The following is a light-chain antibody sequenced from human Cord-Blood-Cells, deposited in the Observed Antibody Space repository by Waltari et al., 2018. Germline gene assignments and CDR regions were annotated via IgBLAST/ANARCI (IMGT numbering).Light chain of an antibody. CDR1: QDISNY. CDR3: QQYDNLPYT. V-gene: IGKV1-33*01. J-gene: IGKJ2*01. CDR2: DAS. Sequence: IQMTPSPSSLSASVGDRVTITCQASQDISNYLNRYQQKPGKAPKLRIDDASNLETGVPSRFSGSGSGTDFTFTISSLQPEDIATYYCQQYDNLPYTFGQGTKLEIK.